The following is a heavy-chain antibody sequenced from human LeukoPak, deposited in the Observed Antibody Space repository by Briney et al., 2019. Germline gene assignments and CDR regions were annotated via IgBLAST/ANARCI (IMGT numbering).Heavy chain of an antibody. J-gene: IGHJ4*02. CDR2: ISAYNGNT. CDR1: GYTFTSYG. V-gene: IGHV1-18*01. Sequence: GASVKVSCKASGYTFTSYGISWVRQAPGQGLEWMGWISAYNGNTNYARKLQGRVTMTTDTSTSTAYMELRSLRSDDTAVYYCARDLIVSPEKKGGYDQYGDYGHWGQGTLVTVSS. CDR3: ARDLIVSPEKKGGYDQYGDYGH. D-gene: IGHD4-17*01.